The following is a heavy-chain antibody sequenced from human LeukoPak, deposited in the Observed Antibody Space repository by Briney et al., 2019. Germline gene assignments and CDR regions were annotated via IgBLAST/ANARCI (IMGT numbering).Heavy chain of an antibody. J-gene: IGHJ4*02. Sequence: PGGSLRLSCAASGFTFSSYAMHWVRQAPGKGLEYVSVISSNGGNIYYANSVKGRFTISRDNSKNTLYLQMGSLRLEDMAVYYCARVVKYSSGPLTDLLPYYFDSWGQGTLVTVSS. D-gene: IGHD6-19*01. CDR2: ISSNGGNI. V-gene: IGHV3-64*01. CDR1: GFTFSSYA. CDR3: ARVVKYSSGPLTDLLPYYFDS.